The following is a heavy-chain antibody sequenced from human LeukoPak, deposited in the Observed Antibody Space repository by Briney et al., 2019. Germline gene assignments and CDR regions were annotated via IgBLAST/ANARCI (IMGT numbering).Heavy chain of an antibody. J-gene: IGHJ4*02. V-gene: IGHV1-24*01. CDR1: GYTLTELS. CDR2: LDPEDGET. D-gene: IGHD6-19*01. CDR3: ATIQSQWLVRGPHFDY. Sequence: ASVKVSCKVSGYTLTELSMHWVRQAPGKGLEWMGGLDPEDGETIYAQKFQGRVTMTEDTSTDTAYMELSSLRSEDTAVYYCATIQSQWLVRGPHFDYWGQGTLVTVSS.